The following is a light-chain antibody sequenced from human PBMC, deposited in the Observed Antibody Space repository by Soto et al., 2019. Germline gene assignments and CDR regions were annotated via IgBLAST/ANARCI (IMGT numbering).Light chain of an antibody. J-gene: IGLJ1*01. Sequence: QSVLTQPPSVPGAPGQTVTISCTASGSNIGAGYGVQWYQQLPGTAPRLLIYGSDDRPSGVPDRFSASVSGNSASLAITGLQTEDEAVYYCQSYDSNLSEVFGPGTKGTVL. CDR1: GSNIGAGYG. V-gene: IGLV1-40*01. CDR2: GSD. CDR3: QSYDSNLSEV.